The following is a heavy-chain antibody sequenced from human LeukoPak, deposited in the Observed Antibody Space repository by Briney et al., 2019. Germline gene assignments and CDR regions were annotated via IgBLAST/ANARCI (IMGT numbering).Heavy chain of an antibody. CDR1: GYTFTSYD. CDR3: ARSIAVAGYDSYYYYYMDV. CDR2: MNPNSGNT. J-gene: IGHJ6*03. D-gene: IGHD6-19*01. V-gene: IGHV1-8*03. Sequence: GASVKVSCKASGYTFTSYDINWVRQATGQGLEWMGWMNPNSGNTGYAQKFQGRVTITRNTSISTAYMELSSLRSEDTAVYYCARSIAVAGYDSYYYYYMDVWGKGTTVTVSS.